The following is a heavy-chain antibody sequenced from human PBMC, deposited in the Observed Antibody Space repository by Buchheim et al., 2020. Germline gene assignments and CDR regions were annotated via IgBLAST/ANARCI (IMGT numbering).Heavy chain of an antibody. CDR3: AKRYCSSSSCYYGYYYYYMDV. J-gene: IGHJ6*03. D-gene: IGHD2-2*01. V-gene: IGHV3-23*01. CDR1: GFTFSNYA. Sequence: EVQLLESGGDLVQPGGSLRLSCAASGFTFSNYAMSWVRQAPGKGLEWVSTISDSGGSTYYADSVKGRFTISRDNSKDTLYLHLNSLTAGDTAIYYCAKRYCSSSSCYYGYYYYYMDVWGKGTT. CDR2: ISDSGGST.